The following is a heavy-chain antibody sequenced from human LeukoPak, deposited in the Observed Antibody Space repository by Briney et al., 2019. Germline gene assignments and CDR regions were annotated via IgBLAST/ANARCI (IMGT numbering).Heavy chain of an antibody. CDR3: AKDIGYSGSCADY. V-gene: IGHV3-43*02. CDR2: ISGDGGST. D-gene: IGHD1-26*01. CDR1: GFTFDDYA. Sequence: GGSLRLSCAASGFTFDDYAMHWVRQAPGKGLEWVSLISGDGGSTYYADSVKGRFTISRDNSKNSLYLQMNSLRTEDTALNYCAKDIGYSGSCADYWGQGTLVPVSS. J-gene: IGHJ4*02.